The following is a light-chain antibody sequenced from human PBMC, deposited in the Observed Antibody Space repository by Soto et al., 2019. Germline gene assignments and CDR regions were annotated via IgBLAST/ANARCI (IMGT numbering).Light chain of an antibody. Sequence: SVLTQPASVSWSPGQSLTISFTGNSSEGGGYNYVSWYQQHPGKAPKLMIYDVSNRPSGVSNRFSGSKSGNTASLTISGLQAEDEADYYCSSYTSSSTLLYVFGTGTKVTVL. J-gene: IGLJ1*01. V-gene: IGLV2-14*01. CDR3: SSYTSSSTLLYV. CDR2: DVS. CDR1: SSEGGGYNY.